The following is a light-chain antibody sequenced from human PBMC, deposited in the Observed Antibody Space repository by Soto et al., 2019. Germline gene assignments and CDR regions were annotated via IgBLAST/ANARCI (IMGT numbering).Light chain of an antibody. V-gene: IGKV4-1*01. CDR3: QQYYDDPLT. Sequence: IVMTQSPDSLAVSLGERATINCKSSQNLLSSANNQNFLAWYQQKAGQPPTLLVYWASTRESGVPDRFSGSGSGTDFTLTISSLQAEDVAVYYCQQYYDDPLTFGGGTKVEIK. CDR2: WAS. J-gene: IGKJ4*01. CDR1: QNLLSSANNQNF.